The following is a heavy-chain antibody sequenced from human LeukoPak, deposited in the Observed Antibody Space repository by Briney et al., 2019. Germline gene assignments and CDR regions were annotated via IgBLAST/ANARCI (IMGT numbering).Heavy chain of an antibody. J-gene: IGHJ4*02. V-gene: IGHV4-59*08. CDR1: GGSISSYY. D-gene: IGHD3-22*01. Sequence: SETLSLTCTVSGGSISSYYWSWIRQPPGKGLEWIGYIYYSGSTNYNPSLKSRVTISVDTSKNQFSLKLSSVTAADTAVYYCARRYYYDGSGYSHFDYWGQGTLVTVSS. CDR3: ARRYYYDGSGYSHFDY. CDR2: IYYSGST.